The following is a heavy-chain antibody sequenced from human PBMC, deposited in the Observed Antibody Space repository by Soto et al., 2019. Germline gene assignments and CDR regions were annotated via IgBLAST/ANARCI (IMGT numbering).Heavy chain of an antibody. J-gene: IGHJ6*02. CDR2: INHSGIT. D-gene: IGHD5-18*01. CDR3: ARGKPSAYRFGTRNFFYYGLDV. Sequence: SETLSLTCGVFSGSLTDHYWTWIRQTPGKGLEWIGEINHSGITDYNPSLKSRVTLSLDTSKNQFSLKVTALTAADTAVYYCARGKPSAYRFGTRNFFYYGLDVWGPGTTATVSS. CDR1: SGSLTDHY. V-gene: IGHV4-34*01.